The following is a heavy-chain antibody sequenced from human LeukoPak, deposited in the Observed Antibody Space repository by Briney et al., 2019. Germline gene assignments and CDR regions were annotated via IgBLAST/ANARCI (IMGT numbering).Heavy chain of an antibody. J-gene: IGHJ4*02. CDR3: ARGSTMVTV. CDR1: GFTLSSYW. Sequence: GGSLRLSCAASGFTLSSYWMSWVRQAPGKGLEWVANIKQDGSENYYVDSVKGRFTISRDNGKNSLYLQMNSLRAEDTAVYYCARGSTMVTVWGQGTLVTVSS. V-gene: IGHV3-7*01. CDR2: IKQDGSEN. D-gene: IGHD4-17*01.